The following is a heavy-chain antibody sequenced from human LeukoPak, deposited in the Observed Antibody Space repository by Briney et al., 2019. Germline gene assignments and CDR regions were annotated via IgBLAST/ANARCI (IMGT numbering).Heavy chain of an antibody. Sequence: SSGTLSLTCAVSGGSISSSNWWSLVRQPPGKGLEWIGEIYHSGSTNYNASLKSRVTISVDKSKNQFSLKLSSVTAADTAVYYCARDPGWNGVWFFDYWGQGTLVTVSS. CDR2: IYHSGST. D-gene: IGHD1-1*01. CDR3: ARDPGWNGVWFFDY. CDR1: GGSISSSNW. J-gene: IGHJ4*02. V-gene: IGHV4-4*02.